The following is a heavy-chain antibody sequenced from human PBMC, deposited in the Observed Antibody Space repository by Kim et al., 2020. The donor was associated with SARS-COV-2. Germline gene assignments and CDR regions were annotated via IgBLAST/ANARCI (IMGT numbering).Heavy chain of an antibody. J-gene: IGHJ6*02. CDR2: ISAYNGNT. Sequence: ASVKVSCKASGYTFTSYGISWVRQAPGQGLEWMGWISAYNGNTNYAQKLQGRVTMTTDTSTSTAYMELRSLRSDDTAVYYCAREPALWFGELPNNYDGMDVWGQGTTVTVSS. CDR3: AREPALWFGELPNNYDGMDV. V-gene: IGHV1-18*01. D-gene: IGHD3-10*01. CDR1: GYTFTSYG.